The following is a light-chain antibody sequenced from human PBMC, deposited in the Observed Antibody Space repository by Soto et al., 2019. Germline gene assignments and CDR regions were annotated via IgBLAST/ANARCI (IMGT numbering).Light chain of an antibody. Sequence: DIQMTQSPSSLSASVGDRATITCRASQSISSYLNWYQQKPGKAPKLLIYAASSLQSGVPSRFSGSGSGTDFTLTISSLQPEDFATYYCQQSYSTPDTFGGGTKVEIK. J-gene: IGKJ4*01. V-gene: IGKV1-39*01. CDR1: QSISSY. CDR2: AAS. CDR3: QQSYSTPDT.